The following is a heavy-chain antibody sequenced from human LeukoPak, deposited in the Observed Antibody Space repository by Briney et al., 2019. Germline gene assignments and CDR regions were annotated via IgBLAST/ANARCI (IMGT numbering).Heavy chain of an antibody. J-gene: IGHJ4*02. V-gene: IGHV1-58*02. D-gene: IGHD3-10*01. CDR3: AAVGELVTY. CDR1: GFTFTSSA. Sequence: GASVKVSGKASGFTFTSSAMQWVRQARGQRLEWIGWIVVGSGNTNYAQKFQERVTITRDMSTRTAYMELSSLRSEDTAVYYCAAVGELVTYWGQGTLVTVSS. CDR2: IVVGSGNT.